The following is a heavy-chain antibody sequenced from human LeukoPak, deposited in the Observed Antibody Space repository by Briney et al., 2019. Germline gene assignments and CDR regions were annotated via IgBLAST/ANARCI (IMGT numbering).Heavy chain of an antibody. Sequence: PGGSLRLSCTDPGFTFSSYAMSWVRQAPGKGLEWVSAISGSGGSTYYADSVKGRFTISRDNSKNTLYLQMNSLRAEDTAVYYCAKDAGYGSGSYEYWYFDLWGRGTLVTVSS. CDR2: ISGSGGST. CDR3: AKDAGYGSGSYEYWYFDL. D-gene: IGHD3-10*01. J-gene: IGHJ2*01. V-gene: IGHV3-23*01. CDR1: GFTFSSYA.